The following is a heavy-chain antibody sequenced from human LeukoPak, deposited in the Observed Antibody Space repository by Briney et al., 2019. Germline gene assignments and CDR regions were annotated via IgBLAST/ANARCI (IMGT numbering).Heavy chain of an antibody. CDR2: INPNSGGT. CDR3: ARQALPLDTAMAGFDP. CDR1: GYTFTGYY. D-gene: IGHD5-18*01. J-gene: IGHJ5*02. Sequence: SVKVSCKASGYTFTGYYMHWVRQAPGQGLEWMGWINPNSGGTNYAQKFQGRVTMTRDTSISTAYMELSRLRSDDTAVYYCARQALPLDTAMAGFDPWGQGTLVTVSS. V-gene: IGHV1-2*02.